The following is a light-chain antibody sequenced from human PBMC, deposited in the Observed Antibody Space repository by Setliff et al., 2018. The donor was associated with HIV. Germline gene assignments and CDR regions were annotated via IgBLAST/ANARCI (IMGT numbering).Light chain of an antibody. V-gene: IGLV1-44*01. CDR3: ATWDDSLNGVV. CDR2: SDH. Sequence: QSVLTQPPSASGTPGQRVTISCSGSRSNVGDNIVNWYQHLPGTAPKLLMYSDHERPSGVPDRFAGSKSGTSASLAISGLQPQDEADYYCATWDDSLNGVVFGGGTQLTVL. CDR1: RSNVGDNI. J-gene: IGLJ2*01.